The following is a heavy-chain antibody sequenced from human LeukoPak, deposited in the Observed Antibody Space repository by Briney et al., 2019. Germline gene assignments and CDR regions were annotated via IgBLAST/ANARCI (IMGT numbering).Heavy chain of an antibody. Sequence: PSESLSLTCTVSGGSISSSSYYWGWIRQPPGKGLEWIGSIYYSGSTYYNPSLKSRVTISVDTSKNQFSLKLSSVTAADTAVYYCARHSSGYDPPDYWGQGTLVTVSS. J-gene: IGHJ4*02. V-gene: IGHV4-39*01. CDR2: IYYSGST. CDR3: ARHSSGYDPPDY. D-gene: IGHD5-12*01. CDR1: GGSISSSSYY.